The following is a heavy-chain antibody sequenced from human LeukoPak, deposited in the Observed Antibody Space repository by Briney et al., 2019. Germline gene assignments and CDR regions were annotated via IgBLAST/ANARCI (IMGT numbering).Heavy chain of an antibody. CDR1: GYTFTSYD. CDR2: ISADSGNT. Sequence: ASVKVSCKASGYTFTSYDIQWVRQAPGQGLEWMGWISADSGNTNYAQKFQGRVTMTTDTSTNTAYMELRSLTSDDTAVFYCARERSTHAADIWGQGTLVTVSS. V-gene: IGHV1-18*01. CDR3: ARERSTHAADI. J-gene: IGHJ3*02.